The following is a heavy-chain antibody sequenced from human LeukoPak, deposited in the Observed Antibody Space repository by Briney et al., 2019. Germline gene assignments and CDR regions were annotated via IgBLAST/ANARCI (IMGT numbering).Heavy chain of an antibody. Sequence: GASMKVSCKASGYTFTGYYMHWVQQAPGQGLEWMGWINPNSGGTNYAQRFQGRVTMTRDTSISTAYMELSRLRSDDTAVYYCARVYYYDSSGYPSYSFDYWGQGTLVTVSS. CDR1: GYTFTGYY. CDR2: INPNSGGT. V-gene: IGHV1-2*02. D-gene: IGHD3-22*01. CDR3: ARVYYYDSSGYPSYSFDY. J-gene: IGHJ4*02.